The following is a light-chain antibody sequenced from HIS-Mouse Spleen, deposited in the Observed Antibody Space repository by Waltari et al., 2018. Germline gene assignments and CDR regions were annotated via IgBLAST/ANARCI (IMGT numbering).Light chain of an antibody. J-gene: IGKJ5*01. Sequence: EIVMTQSPATLSVSPGERATLSCRASQSVSSNLAWYQQKPGQAPRLLIYGASTRATDIPARCSGSGSGTEFTLTISSMQSEDFAVYYCQQYNNWPPPITFGQGTRLEIK. CDR3: QQYNNWPPPIT. CDR2: GAS. CDR1: QSVSSN. V-gene: IGKV3-15*01.